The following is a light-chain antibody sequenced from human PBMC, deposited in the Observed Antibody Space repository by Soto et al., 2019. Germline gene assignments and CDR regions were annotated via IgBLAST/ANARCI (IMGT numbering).Light chain of an antibody. Sequence: EIVLTQSPGTLSLSPGERATLSCRASQSVSSNLLVWYQEKPGQAPRLLIYGASSRATGIADRFSGSGSGTYFTLTLSRLEPEDFAVYFCRKYGRSLASAIGGGDTVDIK. CDR2: GAS. V-gene: IGKV3-20*01. CDR3: RKYGRSLASA. J-gene: IGKJ4*01. CDR1: QSVSSNL.